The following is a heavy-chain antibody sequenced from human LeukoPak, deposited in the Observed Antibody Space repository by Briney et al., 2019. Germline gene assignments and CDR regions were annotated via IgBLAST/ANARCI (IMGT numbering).Heavy chain of an antibody. CDR2: IYHSGST. J-gene: IGHJ6*03. V-gene: IGHV4-38-2*01. CDR3: ARVTIGYFYYYYYMDV. Sequence: SETLSLTCVVSGYSNSSGYYWGWIRQPPGKGLEWIGSIYHSGSTYYNPSLKSRVTISVDTSKNQFSLKLRSVTAADTAVYYCARVTIGYFYYYYYMDVWGKGTTVTVSS. D-gene: IGHD3-3*01. CDR1: GYSNSSGYY.